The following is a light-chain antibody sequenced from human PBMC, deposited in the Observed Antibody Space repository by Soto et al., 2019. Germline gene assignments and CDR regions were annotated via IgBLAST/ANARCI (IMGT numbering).Light chain of an antibody. Sequence: EIVMTQSPATLSVSPGERATLSCRASQSVSSNLAWYQQKPGQAPRLLIYGASGRATGIPARFSGSGSGTEFTLTISSLQSEDFAVYYCQHYNNWPLTFGQGTKLEIK. CDR2: GAS. CDR1: QSVSSN. J-gene: IGKJ2*01. V-gene: IGKV3-15*01. CDR3: QHYNNWPLT.